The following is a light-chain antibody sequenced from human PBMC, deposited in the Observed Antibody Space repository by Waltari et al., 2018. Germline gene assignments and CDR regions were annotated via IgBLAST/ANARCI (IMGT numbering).Light chain of an antibody. Sequence: EIQMTQSPSSLSVSVGDRVPITCRASQSIDRYLNWYQQKEGTAPNRLIYSASNLQSGVPSRFSGSGSRTDFTLTISSLQHEDFATYYCQQSYSAPFTFGPGTKVDI. CDR1: QSIDRY. V-gene: IGKV1-39*01. CDR2: SAS. J-gene: IGKJ3*01. CDR3: QQSYSAPFT.